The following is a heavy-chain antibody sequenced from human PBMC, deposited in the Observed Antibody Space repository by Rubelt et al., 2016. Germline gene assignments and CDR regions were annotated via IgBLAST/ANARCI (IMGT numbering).Heavy chain of an antibody. CDR2: INHSGST. CDR3: ARGGRYYGSGSYQRHNWFDP. Sequence: QVQLQQWGAGLLKPSETLSLTCAVYGGSFSGYYWSWIRQPPGKGLEWIGEINHSGSTNYNPSLKSRVTRSVATPKNQFSLKLGSVTAADTAVYYCARGGRYYGSGSYQRHNWFDPWGQGTLVTVSS. CDR1: GGSFSGYY. V-gene: IGHV4-34*01. D-gene: IGHD3-10*01. J-gene: IGHJ5*02.